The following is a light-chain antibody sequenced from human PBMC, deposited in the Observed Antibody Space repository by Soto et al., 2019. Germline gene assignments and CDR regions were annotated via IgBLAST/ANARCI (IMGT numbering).Light chain of an antibody. CDR3: QQYGSSRPT. CDR1: QSVTSSS. V-gene: IGKV3-20*01. CDR2: SAS. J-gene: IGKJ4*01. Sequence: EIVLTQSTGTLSLSPGEAATLSCRASQSVTSSSLAWYHQKPGQAPRLLIWSASSRATGIPDRFSGSGSGTDFTLTISRLEPEDFAVYYCQQYGSSRPTFGGGTKVEIK.